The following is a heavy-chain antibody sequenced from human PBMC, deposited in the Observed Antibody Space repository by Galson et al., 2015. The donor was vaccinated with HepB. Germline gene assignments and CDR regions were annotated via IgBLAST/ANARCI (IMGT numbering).Heavy chain of an antibody. CDR3: AAPGFLRYFDWLPPVQH. CDR1: GYSFTSYW. D-gene: IGHD3-9*01. CDR2: IYPGDSDT. J-gene: IGHJ1*01. V-gene: IGHV5-51*03. Sequence: QSGAEVTKPGESLKISCKGSGYSFTSYWIGWVRQMPGKGLEWMGIIYPGDSDTRYSPSFQGQVTISADKSISTAYLQWSSLKASDTAMYYCAAPGFLRYFDWLPPVQHWGQGTLVTVSS.